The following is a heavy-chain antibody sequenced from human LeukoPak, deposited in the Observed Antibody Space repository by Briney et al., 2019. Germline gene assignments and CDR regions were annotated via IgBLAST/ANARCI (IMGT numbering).Heavy chain of an antibody. J-gene: IGHJ6*02. CDR2: IKQDGSEK. D-gene: IGHD2-2*01. CDR3: AREWGIIVVPAGLYGMDV. V-gene: IGHV3-7*01. Sequence: GGSLRLSCAASGFTFSSYWMSWVRQAPGKGLEWVANIKQDGSEKYYVDSVKGRFTISRDNAKNSLYLQMNSLRAEDTAVYYCAREWGIIVVPAGLYGMDVWGQGTTVTVSS. CDR1: GFTFSSYW.